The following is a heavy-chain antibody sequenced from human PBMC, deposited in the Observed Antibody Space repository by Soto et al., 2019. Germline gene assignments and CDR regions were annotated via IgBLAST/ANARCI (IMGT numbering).Heavy chain of an antibody. D-gene: IGHD3-3*01. Sequence: EVHLLESGGGLVQPGGSLRLSCSASGFTFRTFPMSWVGQVPGKGLEWVSGFSGGGSNTYYSDSVRGRFTISRDNSKNTLYLQMNSLRVEDSAVYFCAKDDSLEWFFPLDAWGQGALVTVSS. J-gene: IGHJ5*02. V-gene: IGHV3-23*01. CDR2: FSGGGSNT. CDR1: GFTFRTFP. CDR3: AKDDSLEWFFPLDA.